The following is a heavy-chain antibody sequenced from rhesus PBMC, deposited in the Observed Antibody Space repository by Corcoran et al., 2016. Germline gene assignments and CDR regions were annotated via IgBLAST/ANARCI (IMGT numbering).Heavy chain of an antibody. CDR3: ARERQHDY. CDR1: GSSLTTRGMG. D-gene: IGHD6-25*01. J-gene: IGHJ4*01. CDR2: IYWDDDK. Sequence: QVTLKESGPALVKPTQSLTLTCTFSGSSLTTRGMGVVWLRQPPGTALEWLASIYWDDDKYYSTSLKSRLTISKDTSKNQLVLTMTNMNPVDTATYYCARERQHDYWGQDVLVTVSS. V-gene: IGHV2S1*01.